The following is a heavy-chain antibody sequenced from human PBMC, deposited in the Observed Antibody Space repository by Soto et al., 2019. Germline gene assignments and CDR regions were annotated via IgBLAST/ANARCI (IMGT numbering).Heavy chain of an antibody. V-gene: IGHV3-7*01. Sequence: GGSLRLSCAASGFTFSSYGMSWVRQAPGKGLEWVANIKHDGSEKYYVDSVKGRFTISRDNAKNSLYLHMNSLRAEDTAVYYCASDVGTDSSGYYFDYWGQGTMVTVSS. J-gene: IGHJ4*02. CDR1: GFTFSSYG. CDR2: IKHDGSEK. D-gene: IGHD3-22*01. CDR3: ASDVGTDSSGYYFDY.